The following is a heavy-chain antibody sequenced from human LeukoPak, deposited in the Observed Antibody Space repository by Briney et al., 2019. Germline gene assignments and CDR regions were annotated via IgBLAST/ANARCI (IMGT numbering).Heavy chain of an antibody. Sequence: ASVKVSCKASGYTFTSYDINWVRQATGQGLEWMGWMNPNSGNTGYAQKFQGRVTMTRNTSKSTAYMELSSLRSEDTAVYYCARGRFDSSDLYYYYMDVWGKGTTVTVSS. CDR1: GYTFTSYD. D-gene: IGHD6-25*01. J-gene: IGHJ6*03. V-gene: IGHV1-8*01. CDR3: ARGRFDSSDLYYYYMDV. CDR2: MNPNSGNT.